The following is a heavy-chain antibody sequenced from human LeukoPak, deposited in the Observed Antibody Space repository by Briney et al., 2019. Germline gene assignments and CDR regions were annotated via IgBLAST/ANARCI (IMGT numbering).Heavy chain of an antibody. D-gene: IGHD3-10*01. CDR1: GYTFTGYY. Sequence: GASVKVSCKASGYTFTGYYMHWVRQAPGQGLEWMGWINPNSGGTNYAQKFQGRVTMTRDTSISTADMELTRLRSPHPPVYYCARLVRGVIYYFSFYFWAQGTMVTLSS. V-gene: IGHV1-2*02. CDR3: ARLVRGVIYYFSFYF. J-gene: IGHJ3*01. CDR2: INPNSGGT.